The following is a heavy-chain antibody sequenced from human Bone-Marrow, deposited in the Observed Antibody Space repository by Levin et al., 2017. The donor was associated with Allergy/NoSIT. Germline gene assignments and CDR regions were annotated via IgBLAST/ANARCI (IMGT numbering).Heavy chain of an antibody. CDR1: GFTLINYW. J-gene: IGHJ6*02. CDR3: ARDNYDYVMDV. CDR2: SNNGGTDT. V-gene: IGHV3-74*01. Sequence: HSGGSLRLSCEASGFTLINYWIHWVRQVPGKGLVWVGFSNNGGTDTRYADSVKGRFTISRDNAKNTLFLQMDSLRAEDTAIYYCARDNYDYVMDVWGQGTTVTVSS.